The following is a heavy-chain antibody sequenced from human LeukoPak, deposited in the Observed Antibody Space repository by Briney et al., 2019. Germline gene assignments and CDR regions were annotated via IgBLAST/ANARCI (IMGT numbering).Heavy chain of an antibody. D-gene: IGHD3-22*01. Sequence: PGGSLILSCAASGFTFSSYSMNWVRQAPGKGLEGVSYISSSSSTIYYEDSVKGRFTISRDNAKNSLYLQMNSLRDEDTAVYYCAREKRSITMIVVARGAFDIWGQGTMVTVSS. CDR1: GFTFSSYS. CDR2: ISSSSSTI. V-gene: IGHV3-48*02. CDR3: AREKRSITMIVVARGAFDI. J-gene: IGHJ3*02.